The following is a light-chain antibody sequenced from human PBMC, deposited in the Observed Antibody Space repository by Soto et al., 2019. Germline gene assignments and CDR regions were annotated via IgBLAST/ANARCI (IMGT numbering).Light chain of an antibody. CDR1: QSLVYSNGNAY. CDR3: MQGTHWPWT. J-gene: IGKJ1*01. V-gene: IGKV2-30*01. CDR2: QVS. Sequence: DAVLTQSPLSLPVTLGQPAAISCRSSQSLVYSNGNAYLIWFQQRPGQSPRRLIYQVSTRDAGVPDRFSGSGSGTYFTLTISRVEAEDVGLYYCMQGTHWPWTFGQGTKVEIK.